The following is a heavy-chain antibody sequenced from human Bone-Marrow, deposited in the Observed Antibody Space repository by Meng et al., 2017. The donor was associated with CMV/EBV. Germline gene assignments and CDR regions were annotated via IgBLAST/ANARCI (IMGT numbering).Heavy chain of an antibody. CDR1: GGSISSSSYY. CDR2: IYYSGST. J-gene: IGHJ3*02. V-gene: IGHV4-39*07. CDR3: ARVGVGATRAFDI. Sequence: SETLSLTCTVSGGSISSSSYYWGWIRQPPGKGLEWIGSIYYSGSTYYNPSLKSRVTISVDTSKNQFSLKLSSVTAADTAVYYCARVGVGATRAFDIWGQGKMVTFSS. D-gene: IGHD1-26*01.